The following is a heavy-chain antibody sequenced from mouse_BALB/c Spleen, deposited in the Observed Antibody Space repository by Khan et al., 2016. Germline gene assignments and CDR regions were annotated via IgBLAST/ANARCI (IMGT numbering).Heavy chain of an antibody. Sequence: DLVKPGASVNLSCKASGYTFTSYWINWIKQRPGQGLEWIGRIATGSGSNYYNDMFKGKATLTVDTSSSTDYIQISSLSSAECAVYFCAREGAVARMDYWGQGTAVTVSS. V-gene: IGHV1S41*01. D-gene: IGHD1-3*01. CDR1: GYTFTSYW. CDR2: IATGSGSN. J-gene: IGHJ4*01. CDR3: AREGAVARMDY.